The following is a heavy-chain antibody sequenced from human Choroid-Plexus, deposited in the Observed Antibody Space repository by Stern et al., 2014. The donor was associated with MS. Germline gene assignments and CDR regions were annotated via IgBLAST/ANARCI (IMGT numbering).Heavy chain of an antibody. Sequence: VQLVESGGGVVQPGRPLRLSCAASGFSFSSFGMHWVRQAPGKGLEWVALIAYDGSKDYADSVKGRFAISRDNSKNTLYLQMNSLRAEDTAVYYCAKDRQYLTFFFDSGGQGSLVTVSS. D-gene: IGHD2/OR15-2a*01. CDR1: GFSFSSFG. CDR2: IAYDGSK. CDR3: AKDRQYLTFFFDS. V-gene: IGHV3-30*18. J-gene: IGHJ4*02.